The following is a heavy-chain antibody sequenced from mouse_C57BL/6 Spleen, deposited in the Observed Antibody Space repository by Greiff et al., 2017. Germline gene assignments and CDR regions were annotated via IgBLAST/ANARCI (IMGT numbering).Heavy chain of an antibody. Sequence: QVQLQQSGAELARPGASVKLSCKASGYTFTSYGISWVKQRTGQGLEWIGEIYPRSGNTYYNEKFKGKATLTADKSSSTAYMELRSLTSEDSAVYFCAREDGAQGYFDDWGKGTTLTVSS. J-gene: IGHJ2*01. D-gene: IGHD1-1*02. V-gene: IGHV1-81*01. CDR2: IYPRSGNT. CDR3: AREDGAQGYFDD. CDR1: GYTFTSYG.